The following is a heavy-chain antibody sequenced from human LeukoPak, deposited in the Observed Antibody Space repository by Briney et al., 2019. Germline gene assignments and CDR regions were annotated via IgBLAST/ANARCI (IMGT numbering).Heavy chain of an antibody. CDR1: GFTFDDYA. D-gene: IGHD2-2*01. CDR3: ARDIVVVPAAEGYMDV. J-gene: IGHJ6*03. V-gene: IGHV3-9*01. CDR2: ISWNSGSI. Sequence: GGSLRLSCAASGFTFDDYAMHWVRQAPGKGLEWVSGISWNSGSIGYADSVKGRFTISRDNAKNSLYLQMNSLRAEDTALYYCARDIVVVPAAEGYMDVWGKGTTVTVSS.